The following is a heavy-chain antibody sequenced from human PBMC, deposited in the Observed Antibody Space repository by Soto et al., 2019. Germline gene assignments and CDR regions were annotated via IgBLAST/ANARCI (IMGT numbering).Heavy chain of an antibody. J-gene: IGHJ6*03. CDR1: GFTFSSYA. CDR2: ISSNGGST. CDR3: ARVGYFGGFPLYYYYYMDV. V-gene: IGHV3-64*01. Sequence: GGSLRLSCAASGFTFSSYAMHWVRQAPGKGLEYVSAISSNGGSTYYANSVKGRFTISRDNSKNTLYLQMGSLRAEDMAVYYCARVGYFGGFPLYYYYYMDVWGKGTTVTVSS. D-gene: IGHD3-10*01.